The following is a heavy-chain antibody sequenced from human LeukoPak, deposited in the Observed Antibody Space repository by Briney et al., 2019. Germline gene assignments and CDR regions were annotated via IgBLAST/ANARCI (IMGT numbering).Heavy chain of an antibody. J-gene: IGHJ5*02. V-gene: IGHV1-18*01. CDR3: AKDWHILTGRNCFDP. CDR1: GYTFNNYG. D-gene: IGHD3-9*01. CDR2: VSSYNGDT. Sequence: ASVKVSCKASGYTFNNYGISWVRQAPGQGLEWMGWVSSYNGDTNYAKKFQGRVTMSTDTSTSTAYMELRSLRFDDTAMYYCAKDWHILTGRNCFDPWGQGTLVTVSS.